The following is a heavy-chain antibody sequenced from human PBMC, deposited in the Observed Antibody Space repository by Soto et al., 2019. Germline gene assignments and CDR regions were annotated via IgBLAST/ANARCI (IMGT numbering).Heavy chain of an antibody. D-gene: IGHD3-3*01. CDR3: TRGDLYSRIGSHTPYFDY. CDR1: GFTFNRYA. CDR2: ILSDGSKK. V-gene: IGHV3-30-3*01. J-gene: IGHJ4*02. Sequence: QVQLVESGGDVVQPGRSLRLSCTASGFTFNRYAIHWVRQAPAKGLEWVAVILSDGSKKYYADSVKGRFTLSRDNSKNTLYVQMHTLRIDDTAVYYCTRGDLYSRIGSHTPYFDYWGQGTLVTVSS.